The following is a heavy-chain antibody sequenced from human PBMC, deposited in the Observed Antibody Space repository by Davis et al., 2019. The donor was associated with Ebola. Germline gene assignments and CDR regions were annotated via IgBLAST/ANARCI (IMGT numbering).Heavy chain of an antibody. CDR2: ISWNSGSI. V-gene: IGHV3-9*01. CDR3: ARENVAARQYFYGMDV. CDR1: GFSFDDYA. D-gene: IGHD6-6*01. J-gene: IGHJ6*02. Sequence: SLKISCAASGFSFDDYAIHWVRQAPGKGLEWVSGISWNSGSIGYADSVKGRFTISRDNAKNSLYLQMNSLRAEDTALYHCARENVAARQYFYGMDVWGQGTTVTVSS.